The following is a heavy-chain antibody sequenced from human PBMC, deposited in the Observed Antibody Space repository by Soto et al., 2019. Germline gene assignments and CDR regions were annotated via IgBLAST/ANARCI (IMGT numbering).Heavy chain of an antibody. CDR1: GGSISSGGYY. CDR3: ARVTQLSVYMDV. V-gene: IGHV4-31*03. J-gene: IGHJ6*03. Sequence: SETLSLTCTVSGGSISSGGYYWSWIRQHPGKGLEWIGYIYYSGSTYYNPSLKSRVTISVDTSKDQFSLKLSSVTAADTAVYYCARVTQLSVYMDVWGKGTTVPVSS. D-gene: IGHD6-6*01. CDR2: IYYSGST.